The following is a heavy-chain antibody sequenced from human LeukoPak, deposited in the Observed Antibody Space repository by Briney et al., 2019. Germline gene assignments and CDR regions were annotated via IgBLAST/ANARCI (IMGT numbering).Heavy chain of an antibody. Sequence: PGGSLKLSCAASGFSFSSYAMSWVRQAPGKGLEWVSSISGSGDNTYYAESVKGRFTISRDNSKNTLFLQMNSLRAEDTAVFYCAKRSGYTTGWSFDFWGQGTLVTVSS. D-gene: IGHD6-19*01. CDR1: GFSFSSYA. J-gene: IGHJ4*02. CDR2: ISGSGDNT. CDR3: AKRSGYTTGWSFDF. V-gene: IGHV3-23*01.